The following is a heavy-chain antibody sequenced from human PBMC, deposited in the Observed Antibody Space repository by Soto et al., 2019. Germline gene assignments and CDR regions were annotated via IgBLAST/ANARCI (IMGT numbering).Heavy chain of an antibody. CDR1: GGTFSSYA. CDR3: ARNPGYCSSTSCGTNAFDI. J-gene: IGHJ3*02. Sequence: SVKVSCKASGGTFSSYAISWVRQAPGQGLEWMGGIIPIFGTANYAQKFQGRVTITADESTSTAYMELSSLRSDDTAVYYCARNPGYCSSTSCGTNAFDIWGQGKMVTV. V-gene: IGHV1-69*13. CDR2: IIPIFGTA. D-gene: IGHD2-2*01.